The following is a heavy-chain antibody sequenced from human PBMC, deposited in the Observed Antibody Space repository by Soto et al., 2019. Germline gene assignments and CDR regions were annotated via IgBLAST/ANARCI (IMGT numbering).Heavy chain of an antibody. CDR3: ARDPLEKYDILTGDPWFDY. D-gene: IGHD3-9*01. CDR1: GGTFSSYA. J-gene: IGHJ4*02. CDR2: IIPIFGTA. Sequence: GASVKVSCKASGGTFSSYAISWVRQAPGQGLEWMGGIIPIFGTANYAQKFQGRVTITAGESTSTAYMELSSLRSEDTAVYYCARDPLEKYDILTGDPWFDYWGQGTLVTVSS. V-gene: IGHV1-69*13.